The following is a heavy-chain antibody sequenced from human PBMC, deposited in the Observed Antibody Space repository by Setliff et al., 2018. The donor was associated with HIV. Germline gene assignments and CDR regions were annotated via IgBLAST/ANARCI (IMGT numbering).Heavy chain of an antibody. CDR3: ARGHCSGTNCYGVDYYGMDV. CDR1: GGSISSDNW. D-gene: IGHD2-2*01. J-gene: IGHJ6*02. CDR2: IYHSEYT. Sequence: PSETLSLTCAVSGGSISSDNWWTWVCQPPGKGLGWIGEIYHSEYTNYNASLKSRVSMSVDKSKNQFSLKLTSVTAADTAVYYCARGHCSGTNCYGVDYYGMDVWGQGTTVTVSS. V-gene: IGHV4-4*02.